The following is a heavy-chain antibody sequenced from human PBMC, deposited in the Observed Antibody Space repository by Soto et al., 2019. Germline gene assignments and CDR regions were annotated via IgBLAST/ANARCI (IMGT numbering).Heavy chain of an antibody. CDR1: GGTFSSYA. V-gene: IGHV1-69*12. CDR2: IIPIFGTV. D-gene: IGHD3-22*01. CDR3: ARSKHYYDSGHPDAFDI. Sequence: QVQLVQSGAEVKKPGSSVKVSCKASGGTFSSYAISWVRQAPGQGLEWMGGIIPIFGTVNYAQKFQGRVTITADESTSTAYMELSSLRSEDTAVYYCARSKHYYDSGHPDAFDIWGQGTMVTVSS. J-gene: IGHJ3*02.